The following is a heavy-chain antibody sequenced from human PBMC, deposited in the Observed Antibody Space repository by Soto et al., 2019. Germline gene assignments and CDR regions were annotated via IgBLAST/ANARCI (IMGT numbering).Heavy chain of an antibody. CDR2: ISPYDGNT. Sequence: QVQLVQSGAEVKKPGASVKVSCKASGFTFTNYFFHWVRQAPRQGLEWMGIISPYDGNTNYVQSLQGRVTMTSDTSTSTVYMELSSLSSEDTAVYYCARGDGRGSSGFYYYYGMEVWGHGTTVTVSS. CDR1: GFTFTNYF. J-gene: IGHJ6*02. V-gene: IGHV1-46*04. D-gene: IGHD6-25*01. CDR3: ARGDGRGSSGFYYYYGMEV.